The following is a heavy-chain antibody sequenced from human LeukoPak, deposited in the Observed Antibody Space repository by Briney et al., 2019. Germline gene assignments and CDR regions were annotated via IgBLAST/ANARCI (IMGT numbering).Heavy chain of an antibody. CDR1: GYSISSGYY. J-gene: IGHJ4*02. CDR2: IYHSGST. D-gene: IGHD5-24*01. V-gene: IGHV4-38-2*02. CDR3: ARESGYNLDY. Sequence: PSETLSLTCTVSGYSISSGYYWGWIRQPPGKGLEWIGSIYHSGSTYYNPSLKSRVTISVDTSKNQFSLKLSSVTAADTAVYYCARESGYNLDYWGQGTLVTVSS.